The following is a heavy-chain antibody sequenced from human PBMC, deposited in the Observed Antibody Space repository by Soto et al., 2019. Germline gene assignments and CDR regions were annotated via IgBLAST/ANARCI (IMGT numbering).Heavy chain of an antibody. D-gene: IGHD3-10*01. V-gene: IGHV6-1*01. Sequence: SQTLSLTCAISGDSVSSNSAAWNWIRQSPSRGLEWLGRTYYRSKWYNDYAVSVKSRITINPDTSKNQFSLQLNSVTPEDTAVYYCASSLRITMVRGVIIAPENWFDPWGQGTLVTVS. CDR1: GDSVSSNSAA. J-gene: IGHJ5*02. CDR2: TYYRSKWYN. CDR3: ASSLRITMVRGVIIAPENWFDP.